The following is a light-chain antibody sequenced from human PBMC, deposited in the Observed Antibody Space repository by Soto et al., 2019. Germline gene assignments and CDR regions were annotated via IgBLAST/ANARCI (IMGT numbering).Light chain of an antibody. J-gene: IGLJ1*01. Sequence: QSVLTQPASVSGSPGQSITISCTGTTSDVGIYNLVSWYQHLPGTAPKLLIFDNTKRPSGIPDRFSGFKSGTSATLDIAGLQTGDEADYYCGTWDTSLSAFYVFGTGTKLTVL. V-gene: IGLV1-51*01. CDR2: DNT. CDR3: GTWDTSLSAFYV. CDR1: TSDVGIYNL.